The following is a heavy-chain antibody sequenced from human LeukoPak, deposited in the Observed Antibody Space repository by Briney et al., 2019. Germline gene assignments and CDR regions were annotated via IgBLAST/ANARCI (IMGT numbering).Heavy chain of an antibody. J-gene: IGHJ4*02. CDR2: ISGSGKSNSP. Sequence: GALRLSCVASGFTFDSYAMSWVRQAPGKGLEWVSAISGSGKSNSPWYADSVRGRFTISRDNSKNTVYLQMNSLRAEDTAVYYCANDQGYSYGTDYWGQGTLVTVSS. CDR1: GFTFDSYA. D-gene: IGHD5-18*01. V-gene: IGHV3-23*01. CDR3: ANDQGYSYGTDY.